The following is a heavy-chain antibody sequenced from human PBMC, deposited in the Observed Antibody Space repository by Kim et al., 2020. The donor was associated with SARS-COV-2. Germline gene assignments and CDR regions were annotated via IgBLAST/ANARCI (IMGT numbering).Heavy chain of an antibody. CDR3: AKVVYGDYLLRDGMDV. D-gene: IGHD4-17*01. V-gene: IGHV3-23*03. J-gene: IGHJ6*02. Sequence: VEGRCTISRDNTKHTLYLQMNSVRAEDTAVYYCAKVVYGDYLLRDGMDVWGQGTTVTVSS.